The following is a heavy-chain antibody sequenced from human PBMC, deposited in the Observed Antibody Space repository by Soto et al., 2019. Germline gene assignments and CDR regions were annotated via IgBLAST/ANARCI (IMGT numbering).Heavy chain of an antibody. CDR2: ISAYNGNT. D-gene: IGHD1-26*01. CDR3: ARDHVVRGNYYDY. Sequence: GGSVEVSCKTSGFTFSSYGISLVGQAPGQGLEWMGWISAYNGNTNYAQKLQGRVTMTTDTSTSTAYMELRSLRSDDTAVYYCARDHVVRGNYYDYWGQGTLVTVSS. V-gene: IGHV1-18*01. J-gene: IGHJ4*02. CDR1: GFTFSSYG.